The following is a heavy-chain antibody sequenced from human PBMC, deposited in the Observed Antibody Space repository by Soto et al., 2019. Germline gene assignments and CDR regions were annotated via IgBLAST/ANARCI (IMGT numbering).Heavy chain of an antibody. CDR2: ISGSGGST. V-gene: IGHV3-23*01. CDR3: AKDAPPYYYDSSGSHDAFDI. J-gene: IGHJ3*02. CDR1: GFTFSSYA. D-gene: IGHD3-22*01. Sequence: GGSLRLSCAASGFTFSSYAMSWVRQAPGKGLEWVSAISGSGGSTYYADSVKGRFTISRDNSKNTLYLQMNSLRAEDTAVYYCAKDAPPYYYDSSGSHDAFDIWGQGTMVTVSS.